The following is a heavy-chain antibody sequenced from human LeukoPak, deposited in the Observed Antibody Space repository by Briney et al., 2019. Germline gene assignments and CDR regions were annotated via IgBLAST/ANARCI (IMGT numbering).Heavy chain of an antibody. CDR3: ARDHISRGGYSYGYDAFDI. J-gene: IGHJ3*02. CDR2: ISSSSSYI. Sequence: GGSLRLSCAASGFTFSDYYMSWIRQAPGKGLEWVSSISSSSSYIYYADSVKGRFTISRDNAKNSLYLQMNSLRAEDTAVYYCARDHISRGGYSYGYDAFDIWGQGTMVTVSS. V-gene: IGHV3-11*06. CDR1: GFTFSDYY. D-gene: IGHD5-18*01.